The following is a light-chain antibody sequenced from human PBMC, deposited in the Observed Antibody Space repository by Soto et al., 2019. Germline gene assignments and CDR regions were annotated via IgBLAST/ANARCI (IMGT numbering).Light chain of an antibody. CDR1: EEVRSW. J-gene: IGKJ3*01. CDR2: KSS. V-gene: IGKV1-5*03. CDR3: QQYNIYPFS. Sequence: DVQMTQSPLTLSASVGDRVTITCRASEEVRSWLAWYQQKPGKAPKLLLYKSSTLESGVPSRFSGYESGTDFTLNISSLQPEDVETYYRQQYNIYPFSFGPGTKVEVK.